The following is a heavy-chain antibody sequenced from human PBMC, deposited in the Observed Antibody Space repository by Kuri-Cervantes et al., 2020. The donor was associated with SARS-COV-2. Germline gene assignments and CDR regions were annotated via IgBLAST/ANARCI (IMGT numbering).Heavy chain of an antibody. V-gene: IGHV3-73*01. CDR2: VRGKANNYAT. D-gene: IGHD3-22*01. CDR3: VGEGHYDHSAFDY. CDR1: GFLFSASA. Sequence: GGSLRLSCEVSGFLFSASAIHWVRQASGKGLEWVGRVRGKANNYATAYAASVRGRFTISRDDSQNSLYLQMNSLKTDDTAVYYCVGEGHYDHSAFDYWGQGTLVTVSS. J-gene: IGHJ4*02.